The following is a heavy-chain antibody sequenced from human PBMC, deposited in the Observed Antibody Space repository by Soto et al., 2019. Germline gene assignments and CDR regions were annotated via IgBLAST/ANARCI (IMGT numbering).Heavy chain of an antibody. V-gene: IGHV3-23*01. J-gene: IGHJ4*01. CDR1: GFRFRSFA. CDR2: INGGGDGT. CDR3: AKDDSLEFFLPQES. Sequence: EVQLLESGGDLVEPGGSLRLSCAASGFRFRSFAMSWVRQTPGKGLEWISGINGGGDGTYYADSVKGRFVISRDNSKNTLYLRMDSLRVDDTAVYFCAKDDSLEFFLPQESWGLGTLVTVST. D-gene: IGHD3-3*01.